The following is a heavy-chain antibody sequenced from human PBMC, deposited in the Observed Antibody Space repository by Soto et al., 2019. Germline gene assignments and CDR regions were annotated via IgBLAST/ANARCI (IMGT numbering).Heavy chain of an antibody. D-gene: IGHD4-17*01. CDR1: GYSFTSYW. CDR3: ARHLYGDYVSRYWFDP. Sequence: PGVSLKNSCKGAGYSFTSYWIGWVRQMPGKGLEWMGIIYPGDSDTRYSPSFQGQATISADKSISTAYLQWSSLKASDTAMYYYARHLYGDYVSRYWFDPWGQGTLVTVSS. V-gene: IGHV5-51*01. CDR2: IYPGDSDT. J-gene: IGHJ5*02.